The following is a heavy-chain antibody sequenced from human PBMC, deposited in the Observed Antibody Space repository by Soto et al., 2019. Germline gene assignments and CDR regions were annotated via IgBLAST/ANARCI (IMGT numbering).Heavy chain of an antibody. CDR1: GFTFSSYA. D-gene: IGHD6-6*01. Sequence: EVQLLESGGGLVQPGESLRLSCAASGFTFSSYAMSWVRQAPGKGLEWVSVISGSHDSTYYADSVKGRFTISRDNSKNTLYLQMNCLRADDTAVYYCAKRSSSSTFDYWGQGTLVTVSS. J-gene: IGHJ4*02. CDR2: ISGSHDST. V-gene: IGHV3-23*01. CDR3: AKRSSSSTFDY.